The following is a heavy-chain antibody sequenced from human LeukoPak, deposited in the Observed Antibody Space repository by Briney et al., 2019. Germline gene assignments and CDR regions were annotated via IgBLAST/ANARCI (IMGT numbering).Heavy chain of an antibody. CDR1: GGSISSSSYY. Sequence: SETLSLTCTVSGGSISSSSYYWSWIRQPAGKGLEWIGRIYTSGSTNYNPSLKSRVTMSVDTSKNQFSLKLSSVTAADTAVYYCAREGLYDYVWGSYRYEWSYFDYWGQGTLVTVSS. V-gene: IGHV4-61*02. D-gene: IGHD3-16*02. CDR3: AREGLYDYVWGSYRYEWSYFDY. CDR2: IYTSGST. J-gene: IGHJ4*02.